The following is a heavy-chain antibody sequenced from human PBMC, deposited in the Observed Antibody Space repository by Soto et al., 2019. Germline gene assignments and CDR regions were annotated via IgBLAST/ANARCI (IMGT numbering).Heavy chain of an antibody. CDR1: GFNFSRFW. J-gene: IGHJ6*02. D-gene: IGHD2-15*01. CDR3: ARDRRACSSDRCYSVYYGREV. Sequence: PGGSLILSCTSSGFNFSRFWTHWVRQVPGRGLVWVSHINSDGSRTSYADSVKGRFTISRDNAKNTLYLQMNSLRAEDTAVYYCARDRRACSSDRCYSVYYGREVWGQGITVT. CDR2: INSDGSRT. V-gene: IGHV3-74*01.